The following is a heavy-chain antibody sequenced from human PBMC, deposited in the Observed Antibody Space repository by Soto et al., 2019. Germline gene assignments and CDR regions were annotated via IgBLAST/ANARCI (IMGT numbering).Heavy chain of an antibody. CDR2: IYYSGST. CDR3: ARRSSGWQYFDY. Sequence: SETLSLTCTVSGGSISNYYWSWIRQPPGKGLEWIGYIYYSGSTNYNPSLKSRVTISVDTSKSQFSLKLSSVTAADTAVYYCARRSSGWQYFDYWGQGTLVTVSS. D-gene: IGHD6-19*01. V-gene: IGHV4-59*12. J-gene: IGHJ4*02. CDR1: GGSISNYY.